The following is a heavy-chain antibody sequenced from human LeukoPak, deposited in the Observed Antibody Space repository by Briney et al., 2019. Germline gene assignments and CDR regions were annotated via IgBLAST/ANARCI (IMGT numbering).Heavy chain of an antibody. CDR3: ARPKSDTIKRQGAFDI. V-gene: IGHV5-51*01. Sequence: GESLKISCKASGYSFTSYLIAWVRQMPGKGLEWMGIIYPGDSDTRYSPSFQGQVTISADKSISTAYLQWSSLKASDTAMYYCARPKSDTIKRQGAFDIWGQGTMVTVSS. CDR2: IYPGDSDT. J-gene: IGHJ3*02. D-gene: IGHD5-12*01. CDR1: GYSFTSYL.